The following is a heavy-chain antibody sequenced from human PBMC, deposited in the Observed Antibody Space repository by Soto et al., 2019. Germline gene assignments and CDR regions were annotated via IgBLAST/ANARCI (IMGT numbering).Heavy chain of an antibody. CDR2: ISYDGSNK. J-gene: IGHJ4*02. V-gene: IGHV3-30-3*01. CDR3: ARDGLALYYDSSGYSDWCLDY. CDR1: GFTFSSYA. D-gene: IGHD3-22*01. Sequence: GGSLRLSCAASGFTFSSYAMHWVRQAPGKGLEWVAVISYDGSNKYYADSVKGRFTISRDNSKNTLYLQMNSLRAEDTAVYYCARDGLALYYDSSGYSDWCLDYWGQGTLVTVSS.